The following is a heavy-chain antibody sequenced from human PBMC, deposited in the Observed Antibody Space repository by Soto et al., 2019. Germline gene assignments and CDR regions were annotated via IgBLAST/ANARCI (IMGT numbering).Heavy chain of an antibody. CDR1: GASFSPYY. J-gene: IGHJ4*02. V-gene: IGHV4-34*01. CDR3: ARRPTFFNYVWGNSTY. Sequence: QVQPQQWGAGLLKPSETLSLTCAIYGASFSPYYWSWIRQSPGKGLEWIGEVNLSGDTNYNPSLKSRITISVDASKNQFSLRLRSLTAADTAIYYCARRPTFFNYVWGNSTYWAQGTLVTVSS. CDR2: VNLSGDT. D-gene: IGHD3-16*01.